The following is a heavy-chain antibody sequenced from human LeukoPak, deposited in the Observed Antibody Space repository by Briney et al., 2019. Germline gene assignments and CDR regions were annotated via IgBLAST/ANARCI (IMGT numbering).Heavy chain of an antibody. CDR3: AKGIPADY. J-gene: IGHJ4*02. CDR2: ISYDGSNV. Sequence: PGRSLRLSCAASGFIFSTYGMHWVRQAPGKGLEWVAVISYDGSNVYYADSVKGRFTISRDNSKNTLYLQMNSLRAEDTAVYYCAKGIPADYWGQGTLVTVSS. D-gene: IGHD1-14*01. V-gene: IGHV3-30*18. CDR1: GFIFSTYG.